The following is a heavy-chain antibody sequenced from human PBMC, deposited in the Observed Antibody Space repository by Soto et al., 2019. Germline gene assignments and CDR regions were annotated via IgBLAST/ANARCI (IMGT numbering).Heavy chain of an antibody. CDR1: GFTFSAYY. V-gene: IGHV3-11*01. D-gene: IGHD6-13*01. CDR3: ATESWYQFRS. J-gene: IGHJ5*02. Sequence: QVQLVESGGDLVTPGGSLRLSCAGSGFTFSAYYMAWIRQSPGKGLEWISSISQSGDAQFYTDSVKGRFTTSRDNXXXXXXXXXXXXXXXXXXXXXXATESWYQFRSWGQGALVSVSS. CDR2: ISQSGDAQ.